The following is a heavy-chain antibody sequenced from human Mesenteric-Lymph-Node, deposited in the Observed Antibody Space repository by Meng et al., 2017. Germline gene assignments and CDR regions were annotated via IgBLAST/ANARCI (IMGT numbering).Heavy chain of an antibody. V-gene: IGHV4-34*02. J-gene: IGHJ4*02. Sequence: QVQLKKWGAEVLKPSETLSLTFAAYGGSLSGYYWSWIRQPPGKGLEWMGEVYHNGVTKYSPSLRSRVVISIDTSKNQFSLNLRSVSAADTAMYYCARGGATPMIIKYWGPGTLVTVSS. CDR2: VYHNGVT. CDR1: GGSLSGYY. CDR3: ARGGATPMIIKY. D-gene: IGHD3-10*01.